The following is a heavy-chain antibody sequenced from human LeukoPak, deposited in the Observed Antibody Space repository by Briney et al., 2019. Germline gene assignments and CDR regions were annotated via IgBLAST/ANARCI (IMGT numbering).Heavy chain of an antibody. Sequence: SGGSLRLSCAASGFSFSDYSMNWVRRAPGKGLEWLSHINSNGAVISYADSVKGRFTISRDTAKSSLYLQMNSLKIEDTAIYFCARDPDGDYDFDYWGQGTLVTVSS. D-gene: IGHD4-17*01. CDR2: INSNGAVI. CDR1: GFSFSDYS. V-gene: IGHV3-48*01. J-gene: IGHJ4*02. CDR3: ARDPDGDYDFDY.